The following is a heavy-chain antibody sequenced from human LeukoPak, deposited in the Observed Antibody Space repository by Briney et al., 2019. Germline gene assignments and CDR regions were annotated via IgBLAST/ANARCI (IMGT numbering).Heavy chain of an antibody. J-gene: IGHJ4*02. D-gene: IGHD1-26*01. CDR1: GGSFSGYY. Sequence: SETLSLTCAVYGGSFSGYYRSRIRQPPGKGLDWIGEIIHSGGTNYNPSLKSRVTISVDTSKNQFSLNLNSINAADTAVYYCARGLGGSYYFDHWGQGTLVTVSS. CDR2: IIHSGGT. CDR3: ARGLGGSYYFDH. V-gene: IGHV4-34*01.